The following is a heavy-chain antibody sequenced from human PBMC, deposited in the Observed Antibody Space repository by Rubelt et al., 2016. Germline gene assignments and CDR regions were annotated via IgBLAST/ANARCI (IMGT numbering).Heavy chain of an antibody. Sequence: QVQLVQSGAEVKKPGASVKVSCKASGYTFTSYGISWVRQAPGQGLEWMGWISAYNGNTNYAQKLQGRVTMTTDTPPSTAYIGRRGLRADDTAVYYCARYSEQLVLWGQGTLVTV. CDR2: ISAYNGNT. V-gene: IGHV1-18*01. D-gene: IGHD6-6*01. J-gene: IGHJ1*01. CDR3: ARYSEQLVL. CDR1: GYTFTSYG.